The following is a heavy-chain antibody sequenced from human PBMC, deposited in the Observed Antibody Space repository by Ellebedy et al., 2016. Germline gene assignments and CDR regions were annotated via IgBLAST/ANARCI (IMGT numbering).Heavy chain of an antibody. CDR1: GFTFRNFF. CDR2: ISVRGDSA. Sequence: GESLKISXVASGFTFRNFFMSWVRQAPGKGLEWVSTISVRGDSAFSADSVRGRFTISRDNSEYMLYLQMNSLRGEDTAVYYCRVGHYSNVWGQGTRVTVSS. V-gene: IGHV3-23*01. J-gene: IGHJ4*02. D-gene: IGHD2-15*01. CDR3: RVGHYSNV.